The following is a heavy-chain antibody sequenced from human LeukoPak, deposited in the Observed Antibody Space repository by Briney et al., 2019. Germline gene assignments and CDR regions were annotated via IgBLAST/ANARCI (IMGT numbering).Heavy chain of an antibody. CDR1: GYIFTSYC. CDR2: IYPGDSET. V-gene: IGHV5-51*01. D-gene: IGHD2-2*01. CDR3: ARNFPPDIVVVPAASHYSYYMDV. J-gene: IGHJ6*03. Sequence: GESLKSSCRGSGYIFTSYCIGWLRQLPGKGLEWRGIIYPGDSETRYSPSFQGQGTISADKSTSTAYLQWRSLKAADTAIYYFARNFPPDIVVVPAASHYSYYMDVWGKGPTVPVSS.